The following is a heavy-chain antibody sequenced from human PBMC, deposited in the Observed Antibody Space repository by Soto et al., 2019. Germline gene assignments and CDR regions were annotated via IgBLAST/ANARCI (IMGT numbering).Heavy chain of an antibody. J-gene: IGHJ4*02. D-gene: IGHD6-19*01. CDR1: GFTFSSYA. CDR3: AKDLEGVGEWLVLRAFDY. V-gene: IGHV3-23*01. Sequence: GGSLRLSCAASGFTFSSYAMSWVRQAPGKGLEWVSAISGSGGSTYYADSVKGRFTISRDNSKNTLYLQMNSLRAEDTAVYYCAKDLEGVGEWLVLRAFDYWGQGTLVTVSS. CDR2: ISGSGGST.